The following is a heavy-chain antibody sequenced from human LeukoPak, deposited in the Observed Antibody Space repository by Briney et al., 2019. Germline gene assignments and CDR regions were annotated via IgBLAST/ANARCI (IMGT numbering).Heavy chain of an antibody. CDR3: ARDSDAGFDY. CDR2: TSSDGSST. J-gene: IGHJ4*02. V-gene: IGHV3-74*01. CDR1: GFTFSRFW. Sequence: GGSLRLSCAASGFTFSRFWMHWVRQAPGKGLVWVARTSSDGSSTVYADSVKGRFTISRDNAKKTLYLQMNSLRAEDTAIYHCARDSDAGFDYWGQGTLVTVSS.